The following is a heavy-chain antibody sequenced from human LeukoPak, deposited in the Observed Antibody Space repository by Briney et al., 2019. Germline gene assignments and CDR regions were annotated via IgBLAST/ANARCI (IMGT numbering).Heavy chain of an antibody. CDR2: IDPSDSYT. J-gene: IGHJ5*02. D-gene: IGHD3-22*01. Sequence: PGESLKISCKGSGYSFTSYWISWVRQMRGRGLEWMGRIDPSDSYTNYSPSFQGHVTISADKSISTAYLQWSSLKASDTAMYYCARNYYDSSGYYSDQSIDPWGQGTLVTVSS. CDR3: ARNYYDSSGYYSDQSIDP. CDR1: GYSFTSYW. V-gene: IGHV5-10-1*01.